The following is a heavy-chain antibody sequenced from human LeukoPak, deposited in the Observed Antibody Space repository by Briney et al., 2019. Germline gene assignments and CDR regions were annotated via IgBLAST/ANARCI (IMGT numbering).Heavy chain of an antibody. Sequence: GGSLRLSCAASGFTFSSYSMNWVRQAPGKGLEWVSYISSSSSTIYYADSVKGRFTISRDNAKNSLYLQMNSLRAEDTAVYYCARAWLTGGSYYAMDVWGQGTTVTVSS. D-gene: IGHD3-10*01. CDR3: ARAWLTGGSYYAMDV. J-gene: IGHJ6*02. CDR2: ISSSSSTI. V-gene: IGHV3-48*04. CDR1: GFTFSSYS.